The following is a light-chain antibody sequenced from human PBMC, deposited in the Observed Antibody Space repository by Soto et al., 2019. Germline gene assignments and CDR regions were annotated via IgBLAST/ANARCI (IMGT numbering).Light chain of an antibody. J-gene: IGKJ2*01. Sequence: EIVLTQSTGTLSLSPGERATLSCRASQSVSSSYLAWYQQKPGQAPRLLIYGASSRATGSPDRFSGSGSGTDFSLTISRLEPEDFAVYYCQQYGSSPYTFGQGTKLEIK. CDR2: GAS. V-gene: IGKV3-20*01. CDR3: QQYGSSPYT. CDR1: QSVSSSY.